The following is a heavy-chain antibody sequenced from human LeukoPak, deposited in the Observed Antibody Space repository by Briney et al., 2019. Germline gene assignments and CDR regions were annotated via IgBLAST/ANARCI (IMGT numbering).Heavy chain of an antibody. V-gene: IGHV3-30*02. CDR2: IRYDGSNK. Sequence: GGSLRLSCAASGFTFSSYGMHWVRQAPGKGLEWVTFIRYDGSNKYYADSVKGRFTISRDNSKNTLYLQLNNLGAEDTAMYYCARWGSNNAFFDYWGQGTLVTVSS. J-gene: IGHJ4*02. CDR3: ARWGSNNAFFDY. CDR1: GFTFSSYG. D-gene: IGHD3-16*01.